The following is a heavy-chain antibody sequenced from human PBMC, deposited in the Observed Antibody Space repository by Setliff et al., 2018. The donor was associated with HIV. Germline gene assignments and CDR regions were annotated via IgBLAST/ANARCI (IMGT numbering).Heavy chain of an antibody. Sequence: SETLSLTCAVYGGSFSGYYWTWIRQPPGKGLEWIGEINHSETTKYNPSLKSRLTISVDTSKNQFSLSLNSVTAADTAVYYCARGHPRGYDTPPYFDYWGQGTLVTVSS. CDR1: GGSFSGYY. D-gene: IGHD5-12*01. V-gene: IGHV4-34*01. CDR3: ARGHPRGYDTPPYFDY. J-gene: IGHJ4*02. CDR2: INHSETT.